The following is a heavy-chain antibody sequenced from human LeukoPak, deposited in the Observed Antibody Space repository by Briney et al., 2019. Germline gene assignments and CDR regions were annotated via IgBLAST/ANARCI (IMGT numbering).Heavy chain of an antibody. D-gene: IGHD6-13*01. J-gene: IGHJ6*03. CDR3: ARESSSSWYEFNYYYYMDV. V-gene: IGHV3-7*01. CDR1: GFTFSSYW. Sequence: HPGRSLRLSCAASGFTFSSYWMSWVRQAPGKGLEWVANIKQDGSEKYYVDSVKGRFTISRDNAKNSLYLQMNSLRAEDTAVYYCARESSSSWYEFNYYYYMDVWGKGTTVTVSS. CDR2: IKQDGSEK.